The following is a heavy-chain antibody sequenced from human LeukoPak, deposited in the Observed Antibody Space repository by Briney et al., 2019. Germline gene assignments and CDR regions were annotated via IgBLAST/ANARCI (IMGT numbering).Heavy chain of an antibody. Sequence: PSETLSLTCTVSGYSISSGYCWGWIRQPPGKGLEWIGSIYHSGSTYYNPSLKSRVTISVDTSKNQFSLKLSSVTAADTAVYYCARVKGVSCSSTSCYIREVDYWGQGTLVTVSS. J-gene: IGHJ4*02. CDR3: ARVKGVSCSSTSCYIREVDY. V-gene: IGHV4-38-2*02. D-gene: IGHD2-2*02. CDR2: IYHSGST. CDR1: GYSISSGYC.